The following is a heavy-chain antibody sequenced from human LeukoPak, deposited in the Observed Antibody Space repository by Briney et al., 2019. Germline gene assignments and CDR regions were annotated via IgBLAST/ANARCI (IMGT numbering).Heavy chain of an antibody. Sequence: GGSLRLSCAASEFSVSSNYMTWVRQAPGKGLECVSIIYSGGTTYYADSVRGRFTISRDNSKNTLYLQMDRLRVEDTAVYYCARKSDSLMLRGGDCWGQGTMVTVSS. CDR3: ARKSDSLMLRGGDC. CDR2: IYSGGTT. CDR1: EFSVSSNY. D-gene: IGHD3-10*01. V-gene: IGHV3-66*01. J-gene: IGHJ4*02.